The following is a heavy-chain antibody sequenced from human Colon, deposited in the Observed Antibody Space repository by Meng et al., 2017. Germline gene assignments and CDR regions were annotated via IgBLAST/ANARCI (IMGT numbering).Heavy chain of an antibody. V-gene: IGHV4-31*03. CDR3: ARDMSGGYYWFDP. Sequence: QVPLPESGPGLVKPSQTLSLTCTVSGGPISTSGHWWSWIRQHPGKGLEWIGYVFYSGSTQYNPSLKSRVSISVDTSKNQFSLKLYSMTAADTAVYYCARDMSGGYYWFDPWGQGTLVTVSS. CDR2: VFYSGST. J-gene: IGHJ5*02. D-gene: IGHD3-22*01. CDR1: GGPISTSGHW.